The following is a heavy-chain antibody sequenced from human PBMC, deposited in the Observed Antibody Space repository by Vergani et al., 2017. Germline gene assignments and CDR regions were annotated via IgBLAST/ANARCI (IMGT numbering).Heavy chain of an antibody. V-gene: IGHV3-30*02. Sequence: QVQLVESGGGVVQRGGSLRLSCATSGFTLSNYDMKWIRQGPGKGLDFVALLQLDGRNQYYADSVKGRFTLSRDFSKNILYLQMHSLRTDDTATYYCAKHFRGWGIDDWGQGTQVIVSS. D-gene: IGHD3-16*01. CDR2: LQLDGRNQ. J-gene: IGHJ4*02. CDR1: GFTLSNYD. CDR3: AKHFRGWGIDD.